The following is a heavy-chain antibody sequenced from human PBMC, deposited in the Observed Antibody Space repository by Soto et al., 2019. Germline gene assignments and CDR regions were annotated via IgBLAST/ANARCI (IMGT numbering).Heavy chain of an antibody. V-gene: IGHV5-10-1*01. CDR3: ARKDPTTLGDYGMDV. CDR2: IDTSDSYT. Sequence: PGESLKLSCKGSGYSFTTYWISWVRQMPGKGLEWMGRIDTSDSYTNYSPSFQGHVTISADKSISTAYLQWSSLKASDTAMYYCARKDPTTLGDYGMDVWVQGTTVTVSS. CDR1: GYSFTTYW. J-gene: IGHJ6*02. D-gene: IGHD5-12*01.